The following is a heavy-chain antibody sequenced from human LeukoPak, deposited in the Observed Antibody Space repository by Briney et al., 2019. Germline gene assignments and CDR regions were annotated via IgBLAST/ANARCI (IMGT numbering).Heavy chain of an antibody. D-gene: IGHD3-22*01. J-gene: IGHJ4*02. V-gene: IGHV1-69*04. CDR2: IIPILGIA. CDR3: ATPYHYYDSSGYLIY. Sequence: SVKVSFKASGGTFSSYAISWVRQAPGQGLEWMGRIIPILGIANYAQKFQGRVTITADKSTSTAYMELSSLRSEDTAVYYCATPYHYYDSSGYLIYWGQGTLVTVSS. CDR1: GGTFSSYA.